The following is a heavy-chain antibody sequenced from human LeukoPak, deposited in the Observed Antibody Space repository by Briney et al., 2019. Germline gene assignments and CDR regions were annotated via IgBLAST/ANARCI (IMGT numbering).Heavy chain of an antibody. V-gene: IGHV3-21*01. Sequence: GGSLRLSCAASGFTFSSYSMNWVRQAPGKGLEWVSSISSSSSYIYYADSVKGRFTISGDNAKNSLYLQMNSLRAEDTAVYYCARDTILWFGELFPFDYWGQGTLVTVSS. CDR1: GFTFSSYS. D-gene: IGHD3-10*01. CDR2: ISSSSSYI. CDR3: ARDTILWFGELFPFDY. J-gene: IGHJ4*02.